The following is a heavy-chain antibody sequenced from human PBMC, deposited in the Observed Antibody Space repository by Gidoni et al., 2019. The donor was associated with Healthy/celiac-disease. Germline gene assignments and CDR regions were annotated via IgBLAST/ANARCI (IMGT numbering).Heavy chain of an antibody. D-gene: IGHD3-22*01. V-gene: IGHV1-58*01. CDR2: IVVGSGNT. CDR3: AAGVGYYDSSGYSSGWFDP. Sequence: QLQLVQSGPEVKKPGTSVKVSCKASAFTFTSSAVPWVRQARGQRLEWIGWIVVGSGNTNYAQKFQERVTITRDMSTSTAYMVLSSLRSEDTAVYYCAAGVGYYDSSGYSSGWFDPWGQGTLVTVSS. J-gene: IGHJ5*02. CDR1: AFTFTSSA.